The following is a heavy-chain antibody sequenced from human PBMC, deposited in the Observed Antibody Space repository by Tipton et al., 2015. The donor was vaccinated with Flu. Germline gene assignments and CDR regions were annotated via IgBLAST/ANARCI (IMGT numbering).Heavy chain of an antibody. CDR3: ASLRGSGSYSRYAFDI. J-gene: IGHJ3*02. CDR1: GFSFSDYG. CDR2: TSYDGGNE. D-gene: IGHD1-26*01. Sequence: QVQLVQSGGGVVQPGRSLRLSCAASGFSFSDYGMHWVRQAPGKGLEWVAATSYDGGNEYYADSVKGRFTISRDNAENSLHLQMNSLRAEDTAVYYCASLRGSGSYSRYAFDIWGQGTMVTVSS. V-gene: IGHV3-30*03.